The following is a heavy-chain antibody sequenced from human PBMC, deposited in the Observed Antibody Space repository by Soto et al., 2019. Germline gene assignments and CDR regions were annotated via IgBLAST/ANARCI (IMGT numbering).Heavy chain of an antibody. Sequence: PGGSLRLSCAASGFTYSNFAMSWLRQAPGRGLEWVSTIGGSGTNIFYADSAKGRFTISRDNSKNTLFLQMSSLRAEDTAIYYCAKRPEYSNSWYSFHPWGQGTLVTVSS. CDR2: IGGSGTNI. CDR3: AKRPEYSNSWYSFHP. D-gene: IGHD6-13*01. CDR1: GFTYSNFA. V-gene: IGHV3-23*01. J-gene: IGHJ5*02.